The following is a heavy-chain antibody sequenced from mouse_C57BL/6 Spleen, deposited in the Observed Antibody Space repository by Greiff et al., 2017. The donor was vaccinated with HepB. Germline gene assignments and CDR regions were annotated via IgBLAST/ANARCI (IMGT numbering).Heavy chain of an antibody. CDR2: ISSGSSTI. D-gene: IGHD2-5*01. CDR1: GFTFSDYG. V-gene: IGHV5-17*01. Sequence: EVNVVESGGGLVKPGGSLKLSCAASGFTFSDYGMHWVRQAPEKGLEWVAYISSGSSTIYYADTVKGRFTISRDNAKNTLFLQMTSLRSEDTAMYYCARFYYSNYEGDYWGQGTTLTVSS. CDR3: ARFYYSNYEGDY. J-gene: IGHJ2*01.